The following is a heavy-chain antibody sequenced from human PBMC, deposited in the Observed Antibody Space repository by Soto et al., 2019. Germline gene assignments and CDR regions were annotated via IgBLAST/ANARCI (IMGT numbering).Heavy chain of an antibody. Sequence: ASVKVSCKASGYTFTSYGISWVRQAPGQGLEWMGWISAYNGNTNYAQKLQGRVTMTTDTSTSTAYMELRSLRSDDTAVYYCARALRIAVAGTPSAYWGQGTLVTVSS. V-gene: IGHV1-18*01. CDR2: ISAYNGNT. CDR3: ARALRIAVAGTPSAY. J-gene: IGHJ4*02. D-gene: IGHD6-19*01. CDR1: GYTFTSYG.